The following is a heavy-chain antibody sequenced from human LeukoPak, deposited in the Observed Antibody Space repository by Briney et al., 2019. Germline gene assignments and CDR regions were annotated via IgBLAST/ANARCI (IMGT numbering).Heavy chain of an antibody. Sequence: GGSLRLSCAASGFTFSSYAMSWVRQAPGKGLEWVSAISGSGGSTYYADSVKGRFTISRDNSKNTLYLQMNSLRAEDTAVYYCASPPLEGYSDWLLPTNFDYWGQGTLVTVSS. CDR2: ISGSGGST. D-gene: IGHD3-9*01. V-gene: IGHV3-23*01. J-gene: IGHJ4*02. CDR1: GFTFSSYA. CDR3: ASPPLEGYSDWLLPTNFDY.